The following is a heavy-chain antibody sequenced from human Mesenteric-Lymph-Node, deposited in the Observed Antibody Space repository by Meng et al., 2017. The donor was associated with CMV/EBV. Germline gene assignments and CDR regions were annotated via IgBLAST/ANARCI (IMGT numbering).Heavy chain of an antibody. Sequence: SCKASGYTFTSYAMHWVRQAPGQRLEWMGWINAGNGNTKYSQKFQGRVTITRDTSASTAYMELGSLRSEGTAVYYCARELTLRFDPWGQGTLVTVSS. V-gene: IGHV1-3*01. CDR3: ARELTLRFDP. CDR2: INAGNGNT. J-gene: IGHJ5*02. CDR1: GYTFTSYA. D-gene: IGHD2/OR15-2a*01.